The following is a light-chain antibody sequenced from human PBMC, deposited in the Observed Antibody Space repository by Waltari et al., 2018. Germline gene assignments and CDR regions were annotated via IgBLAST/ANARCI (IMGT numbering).Light chain of an antibody. CDR2: GAS. CDR3: QQYDSSPLT. J-gene: IGKJ4*01. CDR1: QTVRTTY. V-gene: IGKV3-20*01. Sequence: EIVLTQSPGTLSLSPGERATLSCRASQTVRTTYLAWYQQKPGQAPTLVIHGASRRATGIPDRFSGSGSGTDFSLTISSLGPEDLAVYYCQQYDSSPLTFGGGTKVEIK.